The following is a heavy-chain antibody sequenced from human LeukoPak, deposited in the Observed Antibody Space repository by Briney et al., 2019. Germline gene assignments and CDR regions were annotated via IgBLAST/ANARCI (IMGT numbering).Heavy chain of an antibody. Sequence: SETLSLTCTVSGGSISSYYWSWIRQSPGKGLEWIGQIYDSGNTDYNPSLKSRVTISVDTSKNQFSLKLSSVTAADTAVYYCAREDCTNGVCYLLDYWGQGTLVTVSS. CDR1: GGSISSYY. J-gene: IGHJ4*02. CDR3: AREDCTNGVCYLLDY. CDR2: IYDSGNT. D-gene: IGHD2-8*01. V-gene: IGHV4-59*12.